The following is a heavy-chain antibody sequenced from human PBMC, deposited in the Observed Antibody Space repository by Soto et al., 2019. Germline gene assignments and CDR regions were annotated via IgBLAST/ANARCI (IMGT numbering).Heavy chain of an antibody. Sequence: PGESLKISCKGSGYSFTSYWIGWVRQMPGKGLEWMGIIYPGDSDTRYSPSFQGQVTISADKSISTAYLQWSSLKASDTAMYYCARGIVKVPATPFHPLFYYYYGMDVWGQGTTVTVSS. J-gene: IGHJ6*02. CDR3: ARGIVKVPATPFHPLFYYYYGMDV. CDR2: IYPGDSDT. V-gene: IGHV5-51*01. D-gene: IGHD2-15*01. CDR1: GYSFTSYW.